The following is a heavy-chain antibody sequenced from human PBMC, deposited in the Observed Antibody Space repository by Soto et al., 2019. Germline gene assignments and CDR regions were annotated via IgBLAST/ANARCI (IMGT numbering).Heavy chain of an antibody. CDR2: INPDGMGK. V-gene: IGHV3-7*01. CDR1: GFTFTTYW. CDR3: VSLYSDSSDYFDY. J-gene: IGHJ4*02. D-gene: IGHD6-6*01. Sequence: SGGSLRLSCAASGFTFTTYWVGWVRQAPGKGLEWVASINPDGMGKYYVDSVKGRFTISRDNDENSLFLQMNSLRAEDTAIYYCVSLYSDSSDYFDYWGQGTKVTVYS.